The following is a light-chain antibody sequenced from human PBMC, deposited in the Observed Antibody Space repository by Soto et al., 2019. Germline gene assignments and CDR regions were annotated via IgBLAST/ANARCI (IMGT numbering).Light chain of an antibody. CDR2: EAS. V-gene: IGKV1-33*01. CDR3: QQYDNLPFT. J-gene: IGKJ3*01. Sequence: DIQMTQSPSSLSASVGDRVTITCQASHDLSNYLNWYQQKPGKAPKLLIYEASSLETGVSSRFSGSGSGTDFTFIINSLQPEDFATYYCQQYDNLPFTFGPGTKVDIK. CDR1: HDLSNY.